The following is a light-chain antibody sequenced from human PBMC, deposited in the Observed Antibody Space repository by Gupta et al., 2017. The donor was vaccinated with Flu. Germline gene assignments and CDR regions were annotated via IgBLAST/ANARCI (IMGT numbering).Light chain of an antibody. CDR3: SSFTSSKTWV. CDR2: EVS. J-gene: IGLJ3*02. V-gene: IGLV2-14*01. CDR1: STDVGAYNY. Sequence: QSALTQPDSVSGSPGQSIAISCTGPSTDVGAYNYVSWYQHYPGKAPQLMIYEVSNRPSGVSNRFSGSKSGNTASLTISGLQTDDEADYYCSSFTSSKTWVFGGGTKLTVL.